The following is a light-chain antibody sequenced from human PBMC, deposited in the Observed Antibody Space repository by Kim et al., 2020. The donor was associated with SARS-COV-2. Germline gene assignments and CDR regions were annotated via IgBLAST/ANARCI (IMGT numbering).Light chain of an antibody. CDR2: AKT. Sequence: ALGQTVTITCQGDSLRRYYASWYQQKPGPAPLLVIYAKTNRPSGIPDRFSGSTSGNTASLTITGAQAEDEADYYCKSRDNSGNHYVFGTGTKVTVL. CDR1: SLRRYY. CDR3: KSRDNSGNHYV. V-gene: IGLV3-19*01. J-gene: IGLJ1*01.